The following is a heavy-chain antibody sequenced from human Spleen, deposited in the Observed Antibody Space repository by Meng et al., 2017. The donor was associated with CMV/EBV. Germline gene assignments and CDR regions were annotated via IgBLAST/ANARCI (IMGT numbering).Heavy chain of an antibody. D-gene: IGHD2-15*01. V-gene: IGHV3-33*06. CDR1: GFTFRSHG. J-gene: IGHJ6*02. Sequence: GESLKISCTASGFTFRSHGMHWVRQAAGKGLEWVAIIWYDGSNQYYAESVKGRFTISKDNSKNILYLQMNSLRADDTAVYYCAKILEPYGSNTLQGMDVWGQGTTVTVSS. CDR3: AKILEPYGSNTLQGMDV. CDR2: IWYDGSNQ.